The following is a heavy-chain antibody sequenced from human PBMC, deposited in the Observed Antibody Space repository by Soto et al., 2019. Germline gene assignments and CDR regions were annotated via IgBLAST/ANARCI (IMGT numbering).Heavy chain of an antibody. J-gene: IGHJ6*02. Sequence: GESLKISCKGSGYSFTSYWISWVRQMPGKGLEWMGRIDPSDSYTNYSPSFQGHVTISADKSFSTAYLQWSSLKASDTAMYYCARVARPSYYYGMDVWGQGTTVTVSS. CDR3: ARVARPSYYYGMDV. V-gene: IGHV5-10-1*01. CDR2: IDPSDSYT. CDR1: GYSFTSYW. D-gene: IGHD6-6*01.